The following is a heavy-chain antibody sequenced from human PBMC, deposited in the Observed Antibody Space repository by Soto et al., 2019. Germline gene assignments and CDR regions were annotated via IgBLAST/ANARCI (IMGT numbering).Heavy chain of an antibody. CDR2: INPNSGGT. Sequence: ASVKVSCKASGYTFTGYYMHWVRQAPGQGLEWMGWINPNSGGTNYAQKFQGRVTMTRDTSISTAYMELSRLRSDDTAVYYCARESYYDFWSGYYTHWFDPWGQGTLVTVSS. CDR3: ARESYYDFWSGYYTHWFDP. J-gene: IGHJ5*02. D-gene: IGHD3-3*01. CDR1: GYTFTGYY. V-gene: IGHV1-2*02.